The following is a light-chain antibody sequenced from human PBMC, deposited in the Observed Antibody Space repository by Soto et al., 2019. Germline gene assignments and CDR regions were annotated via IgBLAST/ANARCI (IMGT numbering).Light chain of an antibody. CDR3: QQYGGCPWT. J-gene: IGKJ1*01. V-gene: IGKV3-20*01. Sequence: DIVLTQSPGTLSLSPGERATLSCRASQSVRNSYLAWYQQKPGQAPMLLVYGASSRATGIPDRFSGSGSGTDFTLTVSRLEPEDFAVYYCQQYGGCPWTFGQGTKVDIK. CDR1: QSVRNSY. CDR2: GAS.